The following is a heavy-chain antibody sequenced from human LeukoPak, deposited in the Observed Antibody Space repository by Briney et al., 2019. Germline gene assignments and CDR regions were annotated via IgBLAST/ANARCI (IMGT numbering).Heavy chain of an antibody. V-gene: IGHV4-34*01. CDR2: INHAGNT. D-gene: IGHD3-10*01. J-gene: IGHJ5*02. CDR3: AGSHGAGPPWFHT. CDR1: GGSFNDYY. Sequence: PSETLSLTCGVYGGSFNDYYWSWIRQPPGKGLEWIGEINHAGNTNYNPSLKSGVSMSVDRSKSQVSLHLNSVTAADTAVYYCAGSHGAGPPWFHTWGQGTPVHVLS.